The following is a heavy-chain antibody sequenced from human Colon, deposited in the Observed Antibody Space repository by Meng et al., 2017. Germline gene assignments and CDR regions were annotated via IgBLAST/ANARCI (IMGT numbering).Heavy chain of an antibody. CDR1: GFTFDEYG. J-gene: IGHJ6*02. CDR3: ARDSPYSSSWYAGMDV. V-gene: IGHV3-20*04. Sequence: GGSLRLSCAASGFTFDEYGMNWVRQAPGKGLEWFSGINWNGESTAYVDSVKGRFTISRDNAKNSLYLQMNSVRVEDTALYYCARDSPYSSSWYAGMDVWGQGTTVTVSS. D-gene: IGHD6-13*01. CDR2: INWNGEST.